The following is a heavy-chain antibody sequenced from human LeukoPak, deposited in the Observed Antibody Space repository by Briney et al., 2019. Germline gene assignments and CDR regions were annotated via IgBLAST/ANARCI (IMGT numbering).Heavy chain of an antibody. CDR2: ISYDGSNK. V-gene: IGHV3-30*09. Sequence: GGSLRLSCAASGFTFSSYAMHWVRQAPGKGLEWVAVISYDGSNKYYADSVKGRFAISRDNSKNTLYLQMNSLRAEDTAVYYCARAGYSGYPRFGMDVWGQGTTVTVSS. D-gene: IGHD5-12*01. CDR1: GFTFSSYA. CDR3: ARAGYSGYPRFGMDV. J-gene: IGHJ6*02.